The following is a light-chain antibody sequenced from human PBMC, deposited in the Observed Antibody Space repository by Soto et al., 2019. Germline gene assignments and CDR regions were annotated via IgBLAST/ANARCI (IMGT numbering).Light chain of an antibody. CDR2: DAS. CDR3: QRYVMGYS. V-gene: IGKV3-20*01. Sequence: EIVLTQSPGTLSLSPGETATLSCRASQAVSSSYLAWYQQKPGQAPRVVIYDASTRAAGIPGRFSGSGYGADLTLTISNLDPEDFAVCYCQRYVMGYSFGRGTKLEIK. J-gene: IGKJ2*03. CDR1: QAVSSSY.